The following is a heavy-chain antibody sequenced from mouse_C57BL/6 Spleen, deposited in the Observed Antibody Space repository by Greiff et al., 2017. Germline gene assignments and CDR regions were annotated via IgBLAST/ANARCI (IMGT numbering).Heavy chain of an antibody. CDR2: IDPEGGGT. CDR3: TTYYSSYVAGLAY. CDR1: GFNITDYY. D-gene: IGHD2-5*01. J-gene: IGHJ3*01. Sequence: VQLQQSGAELVRPGASVKLSCTASGFNITDYYMHWVKQRPEQGLEWIGRIDPEGGGTEYAPKFKGKDTMTADTSSNTAYLQLSSLTSAASAVSYCTTYYSSYVAGLAYWGQGTLVTVSA. V-gene: IGHV14-1*01.